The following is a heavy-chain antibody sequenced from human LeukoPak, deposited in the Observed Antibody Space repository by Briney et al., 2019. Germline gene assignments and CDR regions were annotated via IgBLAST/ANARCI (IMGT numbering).Heavy chain of an antibody. V-gene: IGHV3-23*01. Sequence: GGSLRLSCAASGFTLSSYAMNWVRRAPGKGLEWVSVISEGGADTYYADAVKGRFTISRDSSKNTLYLQMNSLRAEDTAIYYCAKLGWPQSSYPFHIWGQGTMVTVSS. CDR3: AKLGWPQSSYPFHI. D-gene: IGHD5-24*01. CDR1: GFTLSSYA. CDR2: ISEGGADT. J-gene: IGHJ3*02.